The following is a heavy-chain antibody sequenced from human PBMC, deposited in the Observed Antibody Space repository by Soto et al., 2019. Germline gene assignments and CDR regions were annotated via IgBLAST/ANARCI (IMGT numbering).Heavy chain of an antibody. CDR3: GRLYGGNSGMDV. V-gene: IGHV5-10-1*01. D-gene: IGHD4-17*01. J-gene: IGHJ6*02. CDR2: IDPSDSYT. Sequence: GGSLKISCKGSGYSFTSYWVTWVRQMPGKGLEWMGRIDPSDSYTNYNPPFQGHVTISVDKSISTAYLQWSSLKASDTAMYYCGRLYGGNSGMDVWGQGTTVTVSS. CDR1: GYSFTSYW.